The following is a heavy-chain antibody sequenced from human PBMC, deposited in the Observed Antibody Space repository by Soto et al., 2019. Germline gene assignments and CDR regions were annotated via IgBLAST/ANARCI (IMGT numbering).Heavy chain of an antibody. Sequence: EVQLVESGGGLVKPGGSLRLSCAASGFTFSSYSMNWVRQAPGKGLEWVSSISSSSSYIYSADSVKGRFTISRDNAKNSLYLQMNSLRAEDTAVYYCARDTYYYGSGSYSPWGQGTLVTVSS. D-gene: IGHD3-10*01. CDR1: GFTFSSYS. J-gene: IGHJ5*02. V-gene: IGHV3-21*01. CDR3: ARDTYYYGSGSYSP. CDR2: ISSSSSYI.